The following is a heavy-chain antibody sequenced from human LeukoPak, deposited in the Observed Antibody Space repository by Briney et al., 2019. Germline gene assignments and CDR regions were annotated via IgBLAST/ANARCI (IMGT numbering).Heavy chain of an antibody. J-gene: IGHJ5*02. D-gene: IGHD4-17*01. CDR2: IRPSDNST. CDR3: AKDLTTVTMGWFDP. Sequence: PGGSLRLSCAASGFTFSSLAMTWVRQAPGKGLEWVSSIRPSDNSTYYAASVKGRFTISRDNSKNTLYLQMDSLTVEDTAIYYCAKDLTTVTMGWFDPWGQGTLVTVSS. V-gene: IGHV3-23*01. CDR1: GFTFSSLA.